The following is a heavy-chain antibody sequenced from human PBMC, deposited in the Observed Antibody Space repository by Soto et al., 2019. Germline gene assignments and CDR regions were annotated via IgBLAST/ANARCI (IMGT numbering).Heavy chain of an antibody. D-gene: IGHD1-7*01. J-gene: IGHJ6*02. CDR3: ARDLVAGTTRRYYYYYGMDV. CDR1: GFTFSSYG. CDR2: IWYDGSNK. V-gene: IGHV3-33*08. Sequence: GGSLRLSCAASGFTFSSYGMHWVRQAPGKGLEWVAVIWYDGSNKYYADSVKGRFTISRDNSKNTPYLQMNSLRAEDTAVYYCARDLVAGTTRRYYYYYGMDVWGQGTTVTVSS.